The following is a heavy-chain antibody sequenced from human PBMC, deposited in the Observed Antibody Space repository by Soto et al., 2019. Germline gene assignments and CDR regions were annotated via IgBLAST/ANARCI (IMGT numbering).Heavy chain of an antibody. D-gene: IGHD2-15*01. V-gene: IGHV4-4*02. CDR2: IYHTGNT. CDR3: ANIPCGGGRCDTAFEV. J-gene: IGHJ3*01. CDR1: GASISTDKW. Sequence: QVQLQESGPGLVKPSETLSLTCAVSGASISTDKWWSWVRQPPGKGLEWIGEIYHTGNTNYNPSLKSRVTMSLDKSNNQFFLRLTSVTAADTAVYYCANIPCGGGRCDTAFEVWGQGTTVTVSP.